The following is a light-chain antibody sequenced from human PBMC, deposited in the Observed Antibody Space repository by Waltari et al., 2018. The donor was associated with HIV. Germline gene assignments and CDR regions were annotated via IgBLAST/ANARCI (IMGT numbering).Light chain of an antibody. CDR1: ISDIGSNT. CDR2: SND. V-gene: IGLV1-44*01. CDR3: ATWDDSLDGPM. Sequence: QSVLTQPPSASGTPGQRVTISCSGSISDIGSNTVNWYQQLPGMAPKLLIYSNDQRPSGVPDRFSGSKSGTSASLAISGLRSEDEADYYCATWDDSLDGPMFGGGTKLTVL. J-gene: IGLJ3*02.